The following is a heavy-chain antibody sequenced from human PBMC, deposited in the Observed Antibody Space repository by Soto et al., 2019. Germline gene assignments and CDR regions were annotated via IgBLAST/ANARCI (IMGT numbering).Heavy chain of an antibody. V-gene: IGHV3-33*01. J-gene: IGHJ6*02. CDR1: GFTFSSYG. CDR3: ARSPYSSWIYYGMDV. Sequence: GGSLRLSCAASGFTFSSYGMHWVRQAPGKGLEWVAVIWYDGSNKYYADSVKGRFTISRDNSKNTLYLQMNSLRAEDTAVYYCARSPYSSWIYYGMDVWGQGTTVTVSS. D-gene: IGHD6-6*01. CDR2: IWYDGSNK.